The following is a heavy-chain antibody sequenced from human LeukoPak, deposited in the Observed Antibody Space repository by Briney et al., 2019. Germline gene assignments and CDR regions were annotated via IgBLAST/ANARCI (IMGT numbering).Heavy chain of an antibody. CDR3: ARGSWIQLWNAFDI. CDR1: GFTFSSYS. CDR2: ISSSSSTI. J-gene: IGHJ3*02. V-gene: IGHV3-48*01. D-gene: IGHD5-18*01. Sequence: GGSLRLSCAASGFTFSSYSMNWVRQAPGKGLEWVSYISSSSSTIYYADSVKGRFTISRDNAKNSLYLQMNSLRAEDTAAYYCARGSWIQLWNAFDIWGQGTMVTVSS.